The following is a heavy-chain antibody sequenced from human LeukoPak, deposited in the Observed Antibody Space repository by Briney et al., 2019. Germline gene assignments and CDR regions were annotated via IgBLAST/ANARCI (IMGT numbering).Heavy chain of an antibody. J-gene: IGHJ4*02. CDR1: GFTFSSYA. CDR2: ISGSGGST. V-gene: IGHV3-23*01. D-gene: IGHD3-10*01. Sequence: GGSLRLSCAASGFTFSSYAMSWVRQAPGKGLEWVSAISGSGGSTYYADSVKGRFTSSRDNPQNTLYLQMHSLRAEDTAVYYCAKLMGTPSGSGSYCDYWGQGTLVTVSS. CDR3: AKLMGTPSGSGSYCDY.